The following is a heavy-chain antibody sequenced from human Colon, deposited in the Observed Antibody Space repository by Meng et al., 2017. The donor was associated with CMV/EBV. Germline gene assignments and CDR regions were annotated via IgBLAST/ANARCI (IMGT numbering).Heavy chain of an antibody. J-gene: IGHJ6*02. Sequence: SETLSLTCTVSGGSMITYYYTWIRQTPGRGLEWLGYVYFSGRTKYNPSLRSRVSMSLGISQNQVSLNLSSVTAADTAVYYCARSNYSTFDGGSPYYYYGLDVWGQGTPVTVSS. V-gene: IGHV4-59*01. CDR3: ARSNYSTFDGGSPYYYYGLDV. CDR2: VYFSGRT. D-gene: IGHD4-11*01. CDR1: GGSMITYY.